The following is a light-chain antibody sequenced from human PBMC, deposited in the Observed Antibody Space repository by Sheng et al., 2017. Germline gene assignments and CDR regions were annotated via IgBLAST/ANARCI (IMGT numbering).Light chain of an antibody. J-gene: IGKJ2*01. V-gene: IGKV3-15*01. CDR2: GAS. CDR1: QSISSN. CDR3: QQYNDWPMYT. Sequence: ETVMTQSPATLSVSPGEGATLSCRASQSISSNLAWYQQKPGQAPRLLIFGASSRGTGIPARFSGSGSGTEFTLTISSLQSEDFAVYYCQQYNDWPMYTFRPGDQAGDQT.